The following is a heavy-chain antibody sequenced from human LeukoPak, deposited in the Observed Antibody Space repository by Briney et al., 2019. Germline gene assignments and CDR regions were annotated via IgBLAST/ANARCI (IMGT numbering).Heavy chain of an antibody. CDR3: AKAPSPLGGATEN. J-gene: IGHJ4*02. Sequence: PGGSLRLSCAASGFTFSSYGMHWVRQAPGKGLEWVAFIRYDGSNKYYADSVKGRFTISRDNSKNTLYLQMNSLRAEDTAVYYCAKAPSPLGGATENWGQGTLVTVSS. CDR2: IRYDGSNK. V-gene: IGHV3-30*02. CDR1: GFTFSSYG. D-gene: IGHD1-26*01.